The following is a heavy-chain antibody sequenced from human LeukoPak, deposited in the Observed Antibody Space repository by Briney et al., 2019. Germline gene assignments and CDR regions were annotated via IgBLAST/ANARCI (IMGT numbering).Heavy chain of an antibody. CDR2: IHHSGRT. CDR3: ARVSYQEGVDY. Sequence: SETLSLTCTVSGYSISSDYYWGWIRQPPGKGLEWIGSIHHSGRTYYNPSLKSRVTISVDTSKNQFSLKLSSVTAADTAVYYCARVSYQEGVDYWGQGTLVTVSS. J-gene: IGHJ4*02. D-gene: IGHD2-2*01. V-gene: IGHV4-38-2*02. CDR1: GYSISSDYY.